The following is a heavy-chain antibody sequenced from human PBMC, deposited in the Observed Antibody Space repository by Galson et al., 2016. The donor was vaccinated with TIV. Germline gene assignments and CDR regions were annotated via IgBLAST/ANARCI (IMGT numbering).Heavy chain of an antibody. CDR1: GFRFNEYE. V-gene: IGHV3-23*01. CDR3: AKDRGYFEGFDH. CDR2: LSGGATNT. D-gene: IGHD6-25*01. Sequence: SLRLSCAASGFRFNEYEMSWVRQAPGKGLEWVSALSGGATNTYYSDSVKGRFTISRDNSQNTVFLEMDSPRVDDTAVYYCAKDRGYFEGFDHWGPGTLVTVSS. J-gene: IGHJ4*02.